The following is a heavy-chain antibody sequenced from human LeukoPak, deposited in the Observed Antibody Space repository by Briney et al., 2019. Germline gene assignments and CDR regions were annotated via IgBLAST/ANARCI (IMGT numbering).Heavy chain of an antibody. V-gene: IGHV1-2*02. CDR2: INPNSGGT. CDR1: GYTFTGYH. Sequence: ASVKVSCKASGYTFTGYHMHWVRQAPGQGLEWMGWINPNSGGTNYAQKFQGRVTMTRDTSISTAYMELSRLRSDDTAVYYCARDWDGYPGDDYWGQGTLVTVSS. D-gene: IGHD5-24*01. J-gene: IGHJ4*02. CDR3: ARDWDGYPGDDY.